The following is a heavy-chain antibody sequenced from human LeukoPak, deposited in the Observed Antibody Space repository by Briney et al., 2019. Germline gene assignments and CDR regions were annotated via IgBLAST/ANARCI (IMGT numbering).Heavy chain of an antibody. CDR3: ARHSRSSSYFDY. V-gene: IGHV4-31*03. D-gene: IGHD6-6*01. Sequence: SETLSLTYSVSGDSISSGYYYWSWIRQHPGEGLGWIGYIHYVGSTAYSPSLKSRGAISLDRSKNQSSLKLSSVTAADTAVYYCARHSRSSSYFDYWGQGTLVTVSS. CDR1: GDSISSGYYY. CDR2: IHYVGST. J-gene: IGHJ4*02.